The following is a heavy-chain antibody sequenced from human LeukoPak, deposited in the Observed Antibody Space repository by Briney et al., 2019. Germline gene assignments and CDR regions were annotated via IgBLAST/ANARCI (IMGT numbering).Heavy chain of an antibody. D-gene: IGHD2-2*01. J-gene: IGHJ4*02. CDR2: INNSGGST. Sequence: GGSLRLSCAASGFTFSSYAMSWVRQAPGKGLEWVSGINNSGGSTYYADSAKGRFTISRDNPKNTLYLQMNSLRDEDTAVYYCAKASGYCSSTTSCYLYFDYWGQGTLVTVSS. V-gene: IGHV3-23*01. CDR3: AKASGYCSSTTSCYLYFDY. CDR1: GFTFSSYA.